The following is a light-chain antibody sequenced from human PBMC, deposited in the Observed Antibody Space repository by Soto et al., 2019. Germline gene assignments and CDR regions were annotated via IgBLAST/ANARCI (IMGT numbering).Light chain of an antibody. J-gene: IGKJ4*01. Sequence: DIQMAQSPSNLSASVGDRVTITCRASQSISKGFAWYQRKPGKAPKPLIYDASNLGSGVPSRFSGSGSGTEFTLTISSLQPDDFATYYCQQYNSYPLTFGGGTKVEIK. CDR3: QQYNSYPLT. CDR2: DAS. V-gene: IGKV1-5*01. CDR1: QSISKG.